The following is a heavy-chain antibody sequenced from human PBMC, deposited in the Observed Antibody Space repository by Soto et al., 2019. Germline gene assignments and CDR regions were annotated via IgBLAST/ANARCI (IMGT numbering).Heavy chain of an antibody. J-gene: IGHJ4*02. Sequence: HPGGSLRLSCAASGFTFSSYGMHWVRQAPGKGLEWVAVIWYDGSNKYYADSVKGRFTISRDNSKNTLYLQMNSLRAEDTAVYYCAREDSSSSEYYFDYWGQGTLVTVSS. CDR3: AREDSSSSEYYFDY. V-gene: IGHV3-33*01. D-gene: IGHD6-13*01. CDR2: IWYDGSNK. CDR1: GFTFSSYG.